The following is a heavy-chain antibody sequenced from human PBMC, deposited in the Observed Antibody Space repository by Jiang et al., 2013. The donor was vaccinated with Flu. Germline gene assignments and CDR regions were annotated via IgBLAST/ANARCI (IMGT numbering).Heavy chain of an antibody. Sequence: TFTSYAIHWVRQAPGQRLEWMGWINPGNGDAKYSQEFQGRVTITRDTSASTAYMDLRSLRSEDTAVYYCARGGGYSYAFDYWGQGTLVTVSS. CDR1: TFTSYA. J-gene: IGHJ4*02. V-gene: IGHV1-3*01. CDR2: INPGNGDA. CDR3: ARGGGYSYAFDY. D-gene: IGHD5-18*01.